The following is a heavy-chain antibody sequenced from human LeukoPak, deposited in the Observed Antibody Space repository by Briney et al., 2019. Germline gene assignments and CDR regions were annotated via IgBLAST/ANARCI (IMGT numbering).Heavy chain of an antibody. D-gene: IGHD3-22*01. J-gene: IGHJ4*02. CDR2: ISGSGCST. CDR3: AKDGGSYYYDSSGYYADY. Sequence: GGSLRLSCAASEFTFSSYAMSGVRQAPGKGLEWVSAISGSGCSTYYADSVKGRFTISRDNSKNTLYLQMNSLRAEDTAVYYCAKDGGSYYYDSSGYYADYWGQGTLVTVSS. V-gene: IGHV3-23*01. CDR1: EFTFSSYA.